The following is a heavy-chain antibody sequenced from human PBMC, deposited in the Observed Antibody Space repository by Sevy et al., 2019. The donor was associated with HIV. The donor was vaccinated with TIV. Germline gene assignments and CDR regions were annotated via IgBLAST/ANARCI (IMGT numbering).Heavy chain of an antibody. CDR2: ISTSGVTI. Sequence: GGSLRLSCAASGFTFIDYYMSWIRQAPGKGLEWVSHISTSGVTIYYADSVKGRFTISRDNAKNSLYLQMNSLRAEDTAVYYCARGTNYYESSGPSFFDYWGQGSLVTVSS. CDR1: GFTFIDYY. D-gene: IGHD3-22*01. CDR3: ARGTNYYESSGPSFFDY. J-gene: IGHJ4*02. V-gene: IGHV3-11*01.